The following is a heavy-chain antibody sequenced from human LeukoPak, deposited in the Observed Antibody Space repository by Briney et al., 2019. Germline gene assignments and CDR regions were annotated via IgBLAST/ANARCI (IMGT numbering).Heavy chain of an antibody. CDR2: IIPIFGTA. J-gene: IGHJ6*02. Sequence: SVKVSCKASGGTFSSYAISWVRQAPGQGLEWMGGIIPIFGTANYAQKFQGRVTITADESTSTAYMELSSLRSEDTAVYYCARAHLRFLEWLPHYYGMDVWGQGTTVTVPS. CDR3: ARAHLRFLEWLPHYYGMDV. CDR1: GGTFSSYA. V-gene: IGHV1-69*13. D-gene: IGHD3-3*01.